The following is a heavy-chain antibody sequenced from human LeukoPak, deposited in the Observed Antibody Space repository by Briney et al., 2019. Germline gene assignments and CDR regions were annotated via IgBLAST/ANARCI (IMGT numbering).Heavy chain of an antibody. D-gene: IGHD2-8*01. CDR1: GGSISSGDYY. Sequence: SETLSLTCTVSGGSISSGDYYWSWIRQPPGKGLEWIGYIYYSGSTYYNPSLKSRVTISVDTSKNQFSLKLSSVTAADTAVYYCASRRYCTNGVCKLDAFDNWGQGTMVTVSS. V-gene: IGHV4-30-4*01. J-gene: IGHJ3*02. CDR3: ASRRYCTNGVCKLDAFDN. CDR2: IYYSGST.